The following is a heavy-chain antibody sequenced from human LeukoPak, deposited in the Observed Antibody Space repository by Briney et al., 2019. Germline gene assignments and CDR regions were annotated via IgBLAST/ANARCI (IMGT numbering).Heavy chain of an antibody. CDR3: ASTYGDYLYFDL. CDR1: GGSISSGDYY. V-gene: IGHV4-30-4*01. D-gene: IGHD4-17*01. Sequence: PSQTLSLTCTVSGGSISSGDYYWSWIRQPPGKGLEWIGYIYYSGSTYYNPSLKSRVTISVDTSKNQFSLKLSSVTAADTAVYYCASTYGDYLYFDLWGRGTLVTVSS. CDR2: IYYSGST. J-gene: IGHJ2*01.